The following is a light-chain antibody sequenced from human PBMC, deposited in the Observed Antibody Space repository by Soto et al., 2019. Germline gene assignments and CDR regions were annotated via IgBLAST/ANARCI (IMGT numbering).Light chain of an antibody. Sequence: DVVMTQSPLSLSVTLGQPASISCKSSQTLVYSDGNAYLNWFHQRPGQSPRRLIYKVSRRDSGVPDRFSGSGSGTEFKLTSSRVEAEDIGVYYCTQGTHWPPVTFGQGTKLEIK. J-gene: IGKJ2*01. CDR1: QTLVYSDGNAY. V-gene: IGKV2-30*01. CDR3: TQGTHWPPVT. CDR2: KVS.